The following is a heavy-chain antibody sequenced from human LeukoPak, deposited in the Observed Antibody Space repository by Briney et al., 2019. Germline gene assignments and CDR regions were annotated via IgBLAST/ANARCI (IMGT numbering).Heavy chain of an antibody. CDR1: GDSVSSNSAA. D-gene: IGHD2-2*01. Sequence: SQTLSLTCAISGDSVSSNSAAWNWIRQSPSRGLEWLGRTYYRSKWYNDYAVSVKSRITINPDTSKNQFSLRLNSVTPEDTVVYYCARGGVVVVPAAIPFDYWGQGTLVTVSS. CDR2: TYYRSKWYN. J-gene: IGHJ4*02. CDR3: ARGGVVVVPAAIPFDY. V-gene: IGHV6-1*01.